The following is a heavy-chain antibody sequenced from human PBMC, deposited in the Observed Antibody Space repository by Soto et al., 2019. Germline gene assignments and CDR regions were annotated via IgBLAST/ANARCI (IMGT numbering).Heavy chain of an antibody. CDR3: AREPGGYCSGGSCYYGGPYYYYYMDV. CDR1: GFTFSSYS. D-gene: IGHD2-15*01. Sequence: PGGSLRLSCAASGFTFSSYSMNWVRQAPGKGLEWVSYISSSSSTIYYADSVKGRFTISRDNAKNSLYLQMNSLRAEDTAVYYCAREPGGYCSGGSCYYGGPYYYYYMDVWGKGTTVTVSS. V-gene: IGHV3-48*04. CDR2: ISSSSSTI. J-gene: IGHJ6*03.